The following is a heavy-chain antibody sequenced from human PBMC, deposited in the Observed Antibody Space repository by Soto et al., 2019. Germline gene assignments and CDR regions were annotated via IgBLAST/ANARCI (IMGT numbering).Heavy chain of an antibody. CDR2: IYFSGST. J-gene: IGHJ5*01. V-gene: IGHV4-31*03. Sequence: NPSETLSLICTVSGGSITSGDYYWSWIRQRPGKGLQWIGYIYFSGSTYYHPSLKSRVTISLDTSKNQFSLNLRSVTAADTAVYYCTRDSSVDYGWFDSWGQVTVDTVS. D-gene: IGHD3-10*01. CDR3: TRDSSVDYGWFDS. CDR1: GGSITSGDYY.